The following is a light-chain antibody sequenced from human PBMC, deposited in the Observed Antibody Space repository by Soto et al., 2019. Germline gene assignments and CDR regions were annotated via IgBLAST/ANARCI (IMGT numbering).Light chain of an antibody. CDR3: SSYTSSSTL. Sequence: QSALTQPPSASGSPGQSVTISCTGTSSDIGYYNYVSWYQQHPGKAPKLLIYEVTKRPSGVPDRFSGSKSGNTASLTVSGLQAEDEADYYCSSYTSSSTLFGTGTKLTVL. CDR1: SSDIGYYNY. V-gene: IGLV2-8*01. J-gene: IGLJ1*01. CDR2: EVT.